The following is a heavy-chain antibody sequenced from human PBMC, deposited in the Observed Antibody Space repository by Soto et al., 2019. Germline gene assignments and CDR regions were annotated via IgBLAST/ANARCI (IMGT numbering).Heavy chain of an antibody. Sequence: QLQLQEAGPGLVRPSQTLSLTCSVSGGSITSGGYYWGWIRQLPGKGLEWVAYVYSSGRTYYNPSIESRLYNSLDTSKNHFSLVLRTVTVAYAAIYYCATGHNGFNKDFTMWGQGAMVTVSS. D-gene: IGHD3-3*01. CDR3: ATGHNGFNKDFTM. CDR1: GGSITSGGYY. J-gene: IGHJ3*01. V-gene: IGHV4-31*03. CDR2: VYSSGRT.